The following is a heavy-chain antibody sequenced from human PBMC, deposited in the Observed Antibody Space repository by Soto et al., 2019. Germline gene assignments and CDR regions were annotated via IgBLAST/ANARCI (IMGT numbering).Heavy chain of an antibody. CDR2: ICYLGST. D-gene: IGHD3-10*01. Sequence: SETLSLTCTVSGDSISGYCRCWIRQSPGKGLEWMGAICYLGSTDYNPSLKSRVTISVNTSKRKSSMRLTNVMAAETAVYYCVRYGYDGSGSPYPAYWGPGTPVTVSS. V-gene: IGHV4-59*01. CDR3: VRYGYDGSGSPYPAY. J-gene: IGHJ4*02. CDR1: GDSISGYC.